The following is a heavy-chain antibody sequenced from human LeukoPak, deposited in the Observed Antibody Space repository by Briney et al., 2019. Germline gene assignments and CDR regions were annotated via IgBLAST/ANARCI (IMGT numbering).Heavy chain of an antibody. Sequence: SETLSLTCTVSGGSISSYYWSWIRQPPGKGLEWIGYIYYSGSTNYNPSLKSRVTISVDTSKNQFSLNLISVTAADTAVYYCARRLGVNPPSSNWFDPWGQGTLVTVSS. D-gene: IGHD3-16*01. CDR1: GGSISSYY. J-gene: IGHJ5*02. CDR2: IYYSGST. V-gene: IGHV4-59*08. CDR3: ARRLGVNPPSSNWFDP.